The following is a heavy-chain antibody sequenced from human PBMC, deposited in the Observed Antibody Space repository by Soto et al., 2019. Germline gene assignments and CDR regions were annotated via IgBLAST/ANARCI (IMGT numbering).Heavy chain of an antibody. CDR1: GGSISTYY. J-gene: IGHJ4*02. CDR2: IYYSGST. D-gene: IGHD2-21*01. CDR3: ACVGHVDLPYFFDY. Sequence: PSENLSLTCTVSGGSISTYYWSWIRQPPGKGLEWIGYIYYSGSTNYNPSLKSRVTISVDTSKNQFSLKLSSVTAADTAVYYCACVGHVDLPYFFDYLGRGTSVTVSS. V-gene: IGHV4-59*08.